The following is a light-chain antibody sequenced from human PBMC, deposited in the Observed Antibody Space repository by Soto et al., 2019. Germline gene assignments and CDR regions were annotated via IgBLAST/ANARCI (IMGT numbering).Light chain of an antibody. Sequence: EIVMTQSPSSLSASTGERVTLCCRVGQNIRSSLACYQQRPGQAPRLLMYDASTRATGIPPRFSGGGSGTEFTVTISSLQSEDFAIYYCQQYDIWSPYTFGQGTKVDIK. CDR1: QNIRSS. V-gene: IGKV3-15*01. CDR2: DAS. CDR3: QQYDIWSPYT. J-gene: IGKJ2*01.